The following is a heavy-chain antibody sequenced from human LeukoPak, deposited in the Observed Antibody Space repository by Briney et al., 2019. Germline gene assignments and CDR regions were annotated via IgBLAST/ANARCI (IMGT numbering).Heavy chain of an antibody. V-gene: IGHV4-34*01. Sequence: RSSETLSLTCAVYGESNSNYYWTWIRQPPGRELEWIGEINHSGSTNYNPSLTGRVTISIDTSKNHFSLNLSSVTAADTAVYYCARRGKGTTTSRADYFLDYWGQGNLVTVSS. D-gene: IGHD4-11*01. CDR3: ARRGKGTTTSRADYFLDY. J-gene: IGHJ4*02. CDR2: INHSGST. CDR1: GESNSNYY.